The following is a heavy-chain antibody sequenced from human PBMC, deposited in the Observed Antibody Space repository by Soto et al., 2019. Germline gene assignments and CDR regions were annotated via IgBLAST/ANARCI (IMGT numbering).Heavy chain of an antibody. CDR1: GFTFSNAW. V-gene: IGHV3-15*01. CDR3: TTDDPINRY. J-gene: IGHJ4*02. Sequence: PGGSLRLSCAASGFTFSNAWMSWVRQAPGKGLEWVGRIKSKIDGGTTDYAAPVKGRFTISRDDSKNTLYLQTNSLKTEDTAVYYCTTDDPINRYWGQGTLVTVSS. CDR2: IKSKIDGGTT.